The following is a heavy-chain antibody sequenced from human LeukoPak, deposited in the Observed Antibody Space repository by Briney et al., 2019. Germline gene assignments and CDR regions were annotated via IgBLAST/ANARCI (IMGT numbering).Heavy chain of an antibody. CDR2: INHSGST. V-gene: IGHV4-34*01. J-gene: IGHJ4*02. CDR1: GGSFSGYY. D-gene: IGHD2-2*01. Sequence: PSETLSLTCAVYGGSFSGYYWSWIRQPPGKGLEWIGEINHSGSTNYNPSLKSRVTISVDTSKNQFSLKLSSVTAADTALYYCARAGIVVVPAGFDYWGQGTLVTVSS. CDR3: ARAGIVVVPAGFDY.